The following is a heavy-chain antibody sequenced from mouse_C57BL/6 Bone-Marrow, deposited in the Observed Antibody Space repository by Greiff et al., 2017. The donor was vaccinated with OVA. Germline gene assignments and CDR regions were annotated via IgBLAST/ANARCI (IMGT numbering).Heavy chain of an antibody. CDR3: AREGYEYDVKDY. V-gene: IGHV1-55*01. Sequence: QVQLQQPGAELVKPGASVKMSCKASGYTFTSYWITWVKQRPGQGLEWIGDIYPGSGSTNYNEKFKSKATLTVDTSSSTAYMQLNSLTSEDTAVYYGAREGYEYDVKDYWGQGTLVTVSA. CDR2: IYPGSGST. D-gene: IGHD2-4*01. J-gene: IGHJ3*01. CDR1: GYTFTSYW.